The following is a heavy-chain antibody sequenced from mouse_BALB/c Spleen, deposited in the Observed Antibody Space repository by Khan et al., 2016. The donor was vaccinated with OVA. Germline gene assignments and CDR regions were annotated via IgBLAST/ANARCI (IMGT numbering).Heavy chain of an antibody. J-gene: IGHJ3*01. Sequence: VQLQQSGPELMKPGASVKISCKASGYSFSTYYIHWVTRSHGKTLEWIGYIDPFNGGSTYNQKFQGKATLTVDKSSSTAYMHLTSLTSEDSVVYYCARHGSTSWFAYWGQGTLVTVSA. V-gene: IGHV1S135*01. CDR3: ARHGSTSWFAY. CDR2: IDPFNGGS. CDR1: GYSFSTYY. D-gene: IGHD1-1*01.